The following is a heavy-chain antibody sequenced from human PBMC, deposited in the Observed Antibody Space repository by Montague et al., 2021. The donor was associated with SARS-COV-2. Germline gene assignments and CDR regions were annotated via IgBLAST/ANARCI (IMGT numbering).Heavy chain of an antibody. J-gene: IGHJ5*02. CDR2: INHSGST. Sequence: SETLSLTCAVYGGSFSGYYWSWIRQPPGKGLEWIGEINHSGSTNXNPSLKSRVTISVDTSKNQFSLKLSSVTAADTAVYYCARGSRITMIVVVIPGGFDPWGQGTLVTVSS. D-gene: IGHD3-22*01. V-gene: IGHV4-34*01. CDR1: GGSFSGYY. CDR3: ARGSRITMIVVVIPGGFDP.